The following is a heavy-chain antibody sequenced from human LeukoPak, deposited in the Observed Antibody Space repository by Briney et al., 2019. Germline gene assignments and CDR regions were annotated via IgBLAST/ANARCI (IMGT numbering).Heavy chain of an antibody. CDR1: GFTVSSNS. V-gene: IGHV3-53*01. CDR2: IYSDNT. J-gene: IGHJ3*02. Sequence: GGSLRLSCTVSGFTVSSNSMSWVRQAPGKGLEWVSFIYSDNTHYSDSVKGRFTISRDNSKDTLYLQMNSLRAEDTAMYYCARRSPIYDAFDIWGQGTMVTVSS. D-gene: IGHD3-3*02. CDR3: ARRSPIYDAFDI.